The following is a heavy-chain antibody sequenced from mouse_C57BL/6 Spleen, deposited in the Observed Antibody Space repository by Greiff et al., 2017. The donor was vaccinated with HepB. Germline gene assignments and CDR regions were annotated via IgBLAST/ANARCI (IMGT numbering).Heavy chain of an antibody. Sequence: VQLQQPGAELVRPGTSVKLSCKASGYTFTSYWMHWVKQRPGQGLEWIGVIDPSDSYTNYNQKFKGKATLTVDTSSSTAYMQLSSLTSEDSAVYYCARLRYPDYWGQGTTLTVSS. CDR1: GYTFTSYW. CDR2: IDPSDSYT. J-gene: IGHJ2*01. V-gene: IGHV1-59*01. CDR3: ARLRYPDY. D-gene: IGHD1-1*01.